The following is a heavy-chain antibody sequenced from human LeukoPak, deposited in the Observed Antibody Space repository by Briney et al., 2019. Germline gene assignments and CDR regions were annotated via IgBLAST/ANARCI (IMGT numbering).Heavy chain of an antibody. CDR2: ISSSSSYI. J-gene: IGHJ4*02. CDR3: ARVLDIVPTIAPIDY. V-gene: IGHV3-21*01. CDR1: GFTFSSYS. D-gene: IGHD5-12*01. Sequence: PGGSLRLSCAASGFTFSSYSMNWVRQAPGKGLEWVSSISSSSSYIYYADSVKGRVTISRDKAKNSPYLQMNSLRAEDTAVYYCARVLDIVPTIAPIDYWGQGTLVTVSS.